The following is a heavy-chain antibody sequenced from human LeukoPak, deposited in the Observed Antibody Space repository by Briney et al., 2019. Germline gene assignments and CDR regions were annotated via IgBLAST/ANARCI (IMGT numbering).Heavy chain of an antibody. J-gene: IGHJ4*02. CDR1: GGSLSRYH. V-gene: IGHV4-4*07. Sequence: ADTLSLLCTVWGGSLSRYHGSWTRQPAGRGREGVGCIYTRGSTNYNPSLKSRVTMSVDTSKNQFSLKLSSVTAADTAVYYCARDYWHYDSSGYYYDSWGQGTLVTVSS. CDR2: IYTRGST. CDR3: ARDYWHYDSSGYYYDS. D-gene: IGHD3-22*01.